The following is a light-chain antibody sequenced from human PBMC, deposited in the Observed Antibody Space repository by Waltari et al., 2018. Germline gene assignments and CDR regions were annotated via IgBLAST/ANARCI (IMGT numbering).Light chain of an antibody. CDR3: QSYDSGLIGVV. Sequence: QSVLTQPPSVSGAPGQRVTISCTGSSSNIGAPYNVHWYQHLPGTAPKLLIYYDSHRPSGVPDRLSGSKSGTSASLAITGLRAEDEAEYYCQSYDSGLIGVVFGGGTKVTVL. CDR2: YDS. CDR1: SSNIGAPYN. V-gene: IGLV1-40*01. J-gene: IGLJ3*02.